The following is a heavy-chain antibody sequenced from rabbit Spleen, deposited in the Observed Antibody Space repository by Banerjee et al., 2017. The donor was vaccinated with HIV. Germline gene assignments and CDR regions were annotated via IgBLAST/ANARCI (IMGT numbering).Heavy chain of an antibody. D-gene: IGHD6-1*01. V-gene: IGHV1S45*01. CDR2: INIVTGKS. Sequence: QEQLEESGGGLVQPEGSLTLTCKASGFSFTAKDVMCWVRQAPGKGLEWIGCINIVTGKSVYASWAKGRFTISKASSTTVTLQMISLTAADTATYFCARERAGVGGGTYALWGPGTMVTGS. CDR1: GFSFTAKDV. J-gene: IGHJ4*01. CDR3: ARERAGVGGGTYAL.